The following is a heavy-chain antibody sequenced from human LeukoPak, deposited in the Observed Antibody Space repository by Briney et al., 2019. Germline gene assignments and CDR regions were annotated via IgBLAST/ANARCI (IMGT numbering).Heavy chain of an antibody. D-gene: IGHD5-24*01. CDR2: IYSGGST. V-gene: IGHV3-53*01. CDR3: ARDKDGYNSYFDY. Sequence: PGGSLRLSCAASGFTFSSYAMSWVRQAPGKGLEWVSVIYSGGSTYYADSVKGRFTISRDNSKNTLYLQMNSLRAEDTAVYYCARDKDGYNSYFDYWGQGTLVTVSS. CDR1: GFTFSSYA. J-gene: IGHJ4*02.